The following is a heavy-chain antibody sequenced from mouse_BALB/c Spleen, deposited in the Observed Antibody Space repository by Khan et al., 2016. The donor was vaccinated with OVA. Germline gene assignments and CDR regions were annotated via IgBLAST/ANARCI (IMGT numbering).Heavy chain of an antibody. D-gene: IGHD1-1*01. V-gene: IGHV2-9-2*01. CDR3: VSMGNYYGSVYWYFDF. CDR1: GFSLTSYD. Sequence: QVQLKESGPGLVAPSRSLSITCTVTGFSLTSYDISWIRQPPGKGLEWLGVIWTGGGTNYNSAFMSRLSISKDNSKSKVFLKMNSLQSDDTAIYYCVSMGNYYGSVYWYFDFWGAGTTVTVSS. J-gene: IGHJ1*01. CDR2: IWTGGGT.